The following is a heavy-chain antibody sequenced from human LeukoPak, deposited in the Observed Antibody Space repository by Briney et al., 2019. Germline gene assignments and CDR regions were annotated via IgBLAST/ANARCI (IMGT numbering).Heavy chain of an antibody. V-gene: IGHV3-9*01. Sequence: GGSLRLSCAASGFTFDDYAMHWVRQAPGKGLEWVSGISWNSGSIGYADSVKGRFTISRDNAKNSLYLQMNSLRAEDTAVYYCARGAGGVIDYWGQGTLVTVSS. CDR3: ARGAGGVIDY. CDR1: GFTFDDYA. D-gene: IGHD3-16*02. CDR2: ISWNSGSI. J-gene: IGHJ4*02.